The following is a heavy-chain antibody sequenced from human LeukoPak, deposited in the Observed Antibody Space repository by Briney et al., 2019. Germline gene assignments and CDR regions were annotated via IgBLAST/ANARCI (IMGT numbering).Heavy chain of an antibody. Sequence: GGSLRLSCGASGFTFSSYWMNWVRQAPGKGLEWVANIKEDGSEKYYVDSVKGRFTIYRDNAKNSLYLQMNSLRVEDTAVYYCARVKGSYCVDYWGQGTLVTVSS. CDR3: ARVKGSYCVDY. CDR1: GFTFSSYW. CDR2: IKEDGSEK. D-gene: IGHD3-10*01. J-gene: IGHJ4*02. V-gene: IGHV3-7*02.